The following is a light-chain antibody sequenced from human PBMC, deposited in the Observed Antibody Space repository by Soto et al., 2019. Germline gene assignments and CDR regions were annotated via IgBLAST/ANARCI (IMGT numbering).Light chain of an antibody. CDR2: RND. CDR1: SSNIGSNY. V-gene: IGLV1-47*01. Sequence: QAVVTQPPSASGTPGQRVTISCSGSSSNIGSNYVYWYQQVPGTAPKLLIYRNDQRPSGVPDRFSGSKSGTSASLAIRGLRSEDEADYYCSAWDDSLSGYVFGTGTKLTVL. CDR3: SAWDDSLSGYV. J-gene: IGLJ1*01.